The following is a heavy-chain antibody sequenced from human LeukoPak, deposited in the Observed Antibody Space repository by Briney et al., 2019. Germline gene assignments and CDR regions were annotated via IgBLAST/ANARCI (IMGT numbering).Heavy chain of an antibody. CDR1: GYTFTSYG. Sequence: ASVKVSCKASGYTFTSYGISWVRQAPGQGLEWMGWISAYNGNTNYAQKLQGRVTMTTGTSTSTAYMELRSLRSDDTAVYYCARGYCSSTNRFTFDYWGQGTLVTVSS. V-gene: IGHV1-18*01. J-gene: IGHJ4*02. CDR2: ISAYNGNT. D-gene: IGHD2-2*01. CDR3: ARGYCSSTNRFTFDY.